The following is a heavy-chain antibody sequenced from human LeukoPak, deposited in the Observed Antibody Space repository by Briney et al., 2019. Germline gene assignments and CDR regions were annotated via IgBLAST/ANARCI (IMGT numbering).Heavy chain of an antibody. Sequence: SQTLSLTCTVSGGSISSGGYYWSWIRQHPGKGLEWIGYIYYSGSTYYNPSLKSRVTISVDTSKNQFSLKLSSVTAADTAVYYCASQTMYGDYVDYWGQGTLVTVSP. V-gene: IGHV4-31*03. D-gene: IGHD4-17*01. J-gene: IGHJ4*02. CDR3: ASQTMYGDYVDY. CDR2: IYYSGST. CDR1: GGSISSGGYY.